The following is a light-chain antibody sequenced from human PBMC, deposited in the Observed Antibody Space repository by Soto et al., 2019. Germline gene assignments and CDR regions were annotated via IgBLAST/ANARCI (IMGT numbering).Light chain of an antibody. J-gene: IGLJ1*01. CDR2: ANN. Sequence: QPVLTQPPSVSGAPGQRVTISCTGSSSNIGAGYDVHWYQQLLGTAPKLLIYANNNRPSGVPDRFSGSKSGTSASLAITGLQAGDEADYYCQSYDSSLSGYVFGTGTKLTVL. CDR3: QSYDSSLSGYV. CDR1: SSNIGAGYD. V-gene: IGLV1-40*01.